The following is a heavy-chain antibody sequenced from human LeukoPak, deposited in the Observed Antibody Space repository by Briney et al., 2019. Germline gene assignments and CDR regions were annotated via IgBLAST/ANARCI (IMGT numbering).Heavy chain of an antibody. V-gene: IGHV4-59*08. Sequence: NPSETLSLTCTVSGGSISSYYWSWIRQPPGKGLEWIGYIYYSGSTNYNPSLKSRVTISVDTSKNQFSLKLSSVTAADTAVYYCARTTGYSSPGDIWGQGKMVTVSS. CDR3: ARTTGYSSPGDI. J-gene: IGHJ3*02. D-gene: IGHD6-19*01. CDR2: IYYSGST. CDR1: GGSISSYY.